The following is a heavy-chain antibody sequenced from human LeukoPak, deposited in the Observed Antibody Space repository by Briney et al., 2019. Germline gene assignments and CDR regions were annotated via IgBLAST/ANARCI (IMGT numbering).Heavy chain of an antibody. V-gene: IGHV3-21*01. CDR3: AREGGFCFGDTCRFFDF. CDR1: GFTFSTSS. Sequence: GGSLRLSCAASGFTFSTSSLNWVRQAPGKGLEWVSSISSSRSYMYYADSVKGRFTISRDNAKNSLYLQMNSLGAEDTAVYYCAREGGFCFGDTCRFFDFWGQGTLVTVSS. D-gene: IGHD2-15*01. J-gene: IGHJ4*02. CDR2: ISSSRSYM.